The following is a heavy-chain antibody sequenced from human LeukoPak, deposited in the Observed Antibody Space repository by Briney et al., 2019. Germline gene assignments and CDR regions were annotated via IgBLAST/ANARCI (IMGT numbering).Heavy chain of an antibody. CDR3: ARGAISAAGIFEY. D-gene: IGHD6-13*01. J-gene: IGHJ4*02. CDR1: GGSICCYY. Sequence: SETLSLTCTVSGGSICCYYWSWIRQPPGKGLDWIGNMYYSGSTEHNHSLKSRVTISVDTSRNQFYLKLSSVTAADTAVYYCARGAISAAGIFEYWGQGTLVSVSS. V-gene: IGHV4-59*01. CDR2: MYYSGST.